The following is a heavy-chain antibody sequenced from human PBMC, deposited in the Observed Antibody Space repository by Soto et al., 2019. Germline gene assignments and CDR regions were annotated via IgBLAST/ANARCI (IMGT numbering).Heavy chain of an antibody. V-gene: IGHV4-39*07. J-gene: IGHJ5*02. CDR1: GGSISSSSYY. CDR3: ARARDGSGSYYTTPNWFDP. D-gene: IGHD3-10*01. Sequence: SETLSLTCTVSGGSISSSSYYWGWIRQPPGKGLEWIGSIYYSGSTYYNPSLKSRVTISVDTSKNQFSLKLSSVTAADTAVYYCARARDGSGSYYTTPNWFDPWGQGTLVTVSS. CDR2: IYYSGST.